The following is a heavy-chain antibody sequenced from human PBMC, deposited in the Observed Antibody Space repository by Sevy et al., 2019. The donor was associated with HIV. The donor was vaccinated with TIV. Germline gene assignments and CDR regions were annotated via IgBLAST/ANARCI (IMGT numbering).Heavy chain of an antibody. Sequence: SETLSLTCTVSGGSVSSGSYYWSWIRQPPGKGLEWIGYIYYSGSTNYNPSLKSRVTISVDTSKNQFSLKLSSVTAADTAVYYCARERGRWDSGPPHYYYYGMDVWGQGTTVTVSS. J-gene: IGHJ6*02. CDR3: ARERGRWDSGPPHYYYYGMDV. CDR1: GGSVSSGSYY. D-gene: IGHD1-26*01. CDR2: IYYSGST. V-gene: IGHV4-61*01.